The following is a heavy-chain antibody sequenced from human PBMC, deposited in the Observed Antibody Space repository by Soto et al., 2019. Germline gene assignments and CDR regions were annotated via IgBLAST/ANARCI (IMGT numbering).Heavy chain of an antibody. V-gene: IGHV1-18*01. CDR2: ISVYNGNT. CDR3: TRDGKDAFDI. Sequence: QVQLVQSGAEVKKPGASVKVSCKTSGYIFSSYDISWVRQAPGQGLEWMGWISVYNGNTKNDQKYQGRVTLTRDTSTNTAHMEVRSLSSDDAAVYYCTRDGKDAFDIWGQGTMVTVSS. J-gene: IGHJ3*02. D-gene: IGHD1-26*01. CDR1: GYIFSSYD.